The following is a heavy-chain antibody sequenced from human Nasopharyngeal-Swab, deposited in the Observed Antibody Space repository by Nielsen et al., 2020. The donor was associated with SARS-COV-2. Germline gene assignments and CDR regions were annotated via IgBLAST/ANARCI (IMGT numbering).Heavy chain of an antibody. J-gene: IGHJ6*03. CDR2: IKSKTDGGTT. CDR1: GFTFSNAW. V-gene: IGHV3-15*01. CDR3: TTGVVPAAIVYYYYYMDV. D-gene: IGHD2-2*01. Sequence: GGSLRLSCAASGFTFSNAWMSWVRQAPGNGLEWVGRIKSKTDGGTTDYAAPVKGRFTISRDDSKNTLYLQMNSLKTEDTAVYYCTTGVVPAAIVYYYYYMDVWGKGTTVTVSS.